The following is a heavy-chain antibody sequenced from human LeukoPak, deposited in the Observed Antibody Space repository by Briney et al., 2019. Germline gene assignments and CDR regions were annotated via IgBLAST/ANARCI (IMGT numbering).Heavy chain of an antibody. J-gene: IGHJ4*02. Sequence: VASVNVSCKASGYTFTIYYMHWVRQAPGQGLEWMGIINPSGGSTSYAQKFQGRVTMTRDTSTSTVYMELSSLRSEDTAVYYCASSVTTWSYFDYWGQGTLVTISS. CDR3: ASSVTTWSYFDY. D-gene: IGHD4-17*01. CDR2: INPSGGST. V-gene: IGHV1-46*01. CDR1: GYTFTIYY.